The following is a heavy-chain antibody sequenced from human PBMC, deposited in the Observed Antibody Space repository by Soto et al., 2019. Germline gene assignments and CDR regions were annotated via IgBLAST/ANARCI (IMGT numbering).Heavy chain of an antibody. J-gene: IGHJ4*02. D-gene: IGHD2-15*01. V-gene: IGHV1-3*01. CDR2: ISPGNGNT. CDR1: GYSFSSYA. Sequence: GASVKVSCKAFGYSFSSYAMHWVRQAPGQGLEWMGWISPGNGNTKYSQKFQGRVTITRDTSASTAYMELSSLRSEDTAVYYCARAFRAYCSHGSCSYQVGYWGQGTLVTVSS. CDR3: ARAFRAYCSHGSCSYQVGY.